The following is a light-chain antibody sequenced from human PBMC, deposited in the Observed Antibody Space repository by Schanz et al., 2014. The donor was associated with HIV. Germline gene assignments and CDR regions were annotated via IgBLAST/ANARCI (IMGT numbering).Light chain of an antibody. Sequence: ETVLTQSPGSLSLSPGERATLSCRASQSLGGSQLAWYQHKPGQAPRLLIYGASNRATGIPDRFSGGGSGTDFTLTINRLEPEDFAVYYCQQYVTSTRITFGGGTKVEIK. CDR1: QSLGGSQ. CDR3: QQYVTSTRIT. J-gene: IGKJ4*01. CDR2: GAS. V-gene: IGKV3-20*01.